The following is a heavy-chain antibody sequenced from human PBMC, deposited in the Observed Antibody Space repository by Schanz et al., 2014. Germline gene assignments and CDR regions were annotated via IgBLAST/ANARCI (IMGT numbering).Heavy chain of an antibody. CDR2: ISSSGTTI. D-gene: IGHD3-9*01. J-gene: IGHJ6*02. CDR1: GFAFSSYS. Sequence: EGQLAESGGGLVQPGGSLRLSCTASGFAFSSYSMNWVRQAPGKGLEWVSYISSSGTTIYYADSVEGRFTISRDNSRNTLYLQMNSLRAEDTALYYCARDSGPYYDKSMDVWGQGTTVAVSS. V-gene: IGHV3-48*01. CDR3: ARDSGPYYDKSMDV.